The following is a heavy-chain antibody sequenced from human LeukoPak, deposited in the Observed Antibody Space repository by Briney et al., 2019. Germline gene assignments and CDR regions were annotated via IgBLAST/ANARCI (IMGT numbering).Heavy chain of an antibody. CDR1: GGSFSGYY. CDR3: ARGRYELLSIAAAGREYWFDP. V-gene: IGHV4-34*01. CDR2: INHSGST. D-gene: IGHD6-13*01. Sequence: SETLSLTCAVYGGSFSGYYWTWIRHPPGKGLEWIGEINHSGSTNYNPSLKSRVTISVDTSKNQFSLKLSSVPAADTAVYYCARGRYELLSIAAAGREYWFDPWGQGTLVTVSS. J-gene: IGHJ5*02.